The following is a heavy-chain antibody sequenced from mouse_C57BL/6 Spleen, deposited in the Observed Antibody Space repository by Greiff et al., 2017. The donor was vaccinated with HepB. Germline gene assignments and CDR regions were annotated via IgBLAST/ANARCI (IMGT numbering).Heavy chain of an antibody. CDR3: ARWDYYGSSYAMDY. D-gene: IGHD1-1*01. CDR1: GYTFTSYW. Sequence: QVQLKQPGAELVKPGASVKLSCKASGYTFTSYWMHWVKQRPGQGLEWIGMIPPNSGSTNYNEKFKSKATLTVDKSSSTAYMQLSSLTSEDSAVYYCARWDYYGSSYAMDYWGQGTSVTVSS. V-gene: IGHV1-64*01. J-gene: IGHJ4*01. CDR2: IPPNSGST.